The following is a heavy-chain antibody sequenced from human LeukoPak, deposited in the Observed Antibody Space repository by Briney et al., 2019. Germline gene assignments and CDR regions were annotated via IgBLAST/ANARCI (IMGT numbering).Heavy chain of an antibody. V-gene: IGHV7-4-1*02. CDR1: GYTSTSYA. CDR3: ARDPRVWQPSPHWFDP. J-gene: IGHJ5*02. D-gene: IGHD3-16*01. Sequence: ASVKVSCKACGYTSTSYAMNWVRQAPGQGLEWMGWINTNTGNATYAQGFTGRLVFSLDTSVSTAYLQISSLKTEDTAVYYCARDPRVWQPSPHWFDPWGQGTLVTVSS. CDR2: INTNTGNA.